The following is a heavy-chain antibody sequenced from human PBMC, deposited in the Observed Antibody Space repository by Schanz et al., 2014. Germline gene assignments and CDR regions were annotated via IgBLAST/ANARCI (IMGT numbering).Heavy chain of an antibody. V-gene: IGHV3-53*01. CDR3: ARDEGRDGYNLAFDV. CDR1: GFTVSSNS. Sequence: EVQLVESGGGLVKPGGSLRLSCAVSGFTVSSNSMSWARQAPGKGLEWVPTVYMSAASTRYADSVKGRFIISRDSSKNTLFLQMNSLRPEDTALYFCARDEGRDGYNLAFDVWGQGTLVTVSS. D-gene: IGHD5-12*01. J-gene: IGHJ3*01. CDR2: VYMSAAST.